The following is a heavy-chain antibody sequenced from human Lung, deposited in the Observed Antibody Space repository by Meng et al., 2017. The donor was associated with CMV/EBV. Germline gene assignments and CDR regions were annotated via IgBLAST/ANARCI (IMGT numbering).Heavy chain of an antibody. CDR2: ISSSGSTI. CDR3: AIFQDIVVVPAAIPYYFDY. J-gene: IGHJ4*02. CDR1: GFTFSSYE. D-gene: IGHD2-2*02. Sequence: SCAASGFTFSSYEMNWVRQAPGKGLEWVSYISSSGSTIYYADSVKGRFTISRDNAKNSLYLQMNSPRAEDTAVYYCAIFQDIVVVPAAIPYYFDYXGQGXLVTVSS. V-gene: IGHV3-48*03.